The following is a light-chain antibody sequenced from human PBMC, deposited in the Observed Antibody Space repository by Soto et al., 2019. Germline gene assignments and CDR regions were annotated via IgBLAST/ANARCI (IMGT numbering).Light chain of an antibody. CDR1: SSDVGGYNY. CDR3: TSYTSSSTWA. CDR2: EVS. Sequence: QSALTQPASVSGSPGQSITISCTGTSSDVGGYNYVSWYQQHPGKAPKLMIYEVSNRPSGVSNRFSGSKSGNTASLAISGLQAEDEADYYCTSYTSSSTWAFGGRTKLTVL. V-gene: IGLV2-14*01. J-gene: IGLJ3*02.